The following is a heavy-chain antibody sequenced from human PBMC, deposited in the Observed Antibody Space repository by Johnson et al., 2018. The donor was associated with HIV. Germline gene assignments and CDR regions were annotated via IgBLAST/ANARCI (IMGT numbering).Heavy chain of an antibody. J-gene: IGHJ3*02. Sequence: QVQLVESGGCVVQPGRSLRLSCAASGFTFSNYGMHWVRQAPGKGLEWVAVTWFDGSNKYYADSVKGRFTISRDNSKNTLYLQMNSLRAEDTAVYYCARGGNEIDAFDIWGQGTMVTVSS. CDR3: ARGGNEIDAFDI. CDR1: GFTFSNYG. CDR2: TWFDGSNK. V-gene: IGHV3-30*19. D-gene: IGHD1-1*01.